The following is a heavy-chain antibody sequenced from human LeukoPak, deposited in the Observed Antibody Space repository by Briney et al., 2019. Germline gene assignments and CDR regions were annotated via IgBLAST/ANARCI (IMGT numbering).Heavy chain of an antibody. CDR3: ARSNFDWFDP. Sequence: ASVKVSCKASGYTFTNYDINWVRQATGQGPEWMGWMNPNSGKAGYAHKFQGRVTITRNPSITTAYMELSSLRSEDTAVYYCARSNFDWFDPWGQGTLVTVSS. V-gene: IGHV1-8*03. D-gene: IGHD4-11*01. CDR2: MNPNSGKA. CDR1: GYTFTNYD. J-gene: IGHJ5*02.